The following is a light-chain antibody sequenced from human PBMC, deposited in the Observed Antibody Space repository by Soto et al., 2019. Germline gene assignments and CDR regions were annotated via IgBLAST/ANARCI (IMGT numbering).Light chain of an antibody. V-gene: IGLV2-14*01. CDR1: SSDVGGYSY. J-gene: IGLJ1*01. CDR2: DVS. Sequence: QSALTQPASVSGSPRQSITISCTGTSSDVGGYSYVSWYQQLPGKAPKLMIYDVSDRPSGVSNRFSGSKSGNTASLTISGLQAEDEADYYCSSYTSSSTYVFGTGTKVTVL. CDR3: SSYTSSSTYV.